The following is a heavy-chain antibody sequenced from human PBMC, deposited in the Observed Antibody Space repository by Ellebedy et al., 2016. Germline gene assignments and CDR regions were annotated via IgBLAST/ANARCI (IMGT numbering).Heavy chain of an antibody. CDR2: IYTSGST. D-gene: IGHD6-6*01. CDR1: GGSISSYY. J-gene: IGHJ6*02. V-gene: IGHV4-4*07. Sequence: SETLSLTCTASGGSISSYYWSWIRQPAGKGLEWIGRIYTSGSTNYNPSLKSRVTMSVDTSKNQFSLKLSSVTAADTAVYYCVGIAARRQPYYYYGMDVWGQGTTVTVSS. CDR3: VGIAARRQPYYYYGMDV.